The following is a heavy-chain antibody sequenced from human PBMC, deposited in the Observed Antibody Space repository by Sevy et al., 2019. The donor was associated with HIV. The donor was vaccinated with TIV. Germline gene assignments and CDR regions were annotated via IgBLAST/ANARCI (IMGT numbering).Heavy chain of an antibody. V-gene: IGHV1-24*01. CDR3: SATREYYSDSYGYFAY. CDR2: FDPEDGER. J-gene: IGHJ4*02. CDR1: GHTLTDLS. D-gene: IGHD3-22*01. Sequence: ASVKVSCKASGHTLTDLSMHWVRQAPGKGFEWIGRFDPEDGERIYAQKFQGRVPMTEDTSTDTAYMELSSLRSEDTAVYYCSATREYYSDSYGYFAYWGQGTLVTVSS.